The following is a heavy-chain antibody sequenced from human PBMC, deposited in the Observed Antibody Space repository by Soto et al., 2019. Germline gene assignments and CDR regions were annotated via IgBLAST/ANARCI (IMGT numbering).Heavy chain of an antibody. Sequence: GGSLRLCCAASGLTFDDYAMHWVRQAPGKGLEWVSLISWDGGSTYYADSVKGRFTISRDNSKNSLYLQMNSLRAEDTALYYCAKLLGAGYYGAFDIWGQGTMVTVSS. V-gene: IGHV3-43D*04. CDR2: ISWDGGST. CDR3: AKLLGAGYYGAFDI. D-gene: IGHD3-3*01. J-gene: IGHJ3*02. CDR1: GLTFDDYA.